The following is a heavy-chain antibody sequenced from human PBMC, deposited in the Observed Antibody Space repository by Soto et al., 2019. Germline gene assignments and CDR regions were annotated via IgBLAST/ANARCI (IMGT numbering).Heavy chain of an antibody. J-gene: IGHJ4*02. CDR1: GFIFSNNG. CDR2: MSYDGSDT. Sequence: GGSLRPSCVAFGFIFSNNGMHWVRQTPGKGLEWVAFMSYDGSDTFYADSVKGRFTISRDNSKNTLFLHMSNLRAEDTAMYYCTIVRVADSALDHWGQGTLVTVSS. V-gene: IGHV3-30*02. CDR3: TIVRVADSALDH. D-gene: IGHD3-10*02.